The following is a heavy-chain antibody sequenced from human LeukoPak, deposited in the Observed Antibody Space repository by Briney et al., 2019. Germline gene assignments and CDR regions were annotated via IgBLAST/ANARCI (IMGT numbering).Heavy chain of an antibody. CDR2: IYYSGST. J-gene: IGHJ4*02. D-gene: IGHD1-1*01. CDR3: ARESTTGNFDY. Sequence: SETLSLTCTVSGGSISSYYWSWIRQPPGKGLEWIGYIYYSGSTNYNPSLKSRVTISVDTSKNQFSLKLSSVTAADTAVYYCARESTTGNFDYWGQGPVVTLSS. V-gene: IGHV4-59*01. CDR1: GGSISSYY.